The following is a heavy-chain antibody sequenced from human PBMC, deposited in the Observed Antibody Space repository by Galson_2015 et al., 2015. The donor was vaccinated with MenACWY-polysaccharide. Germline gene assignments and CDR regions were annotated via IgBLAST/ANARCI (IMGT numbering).Heavy chain of an antibody. CDR3: AKDGLGTFGYSFYYMDV. Sequence: SLRLSCAASGFTFSSYGMHWVRQAPGKGLEWAAVISYDGRIKYYADSVKGRFIISRDNSKNTLYLQMNSLRAEDTAVYYCAKDGLGTFGYSFYYMDVWGKGTTVTVSS. CDR1: GFTFSSYG. D-gene: IGHD3-16*01. J-gene: IGHJ6*03. V-gene: IGHV3-30*18. CDR2: ISYDGRIK.